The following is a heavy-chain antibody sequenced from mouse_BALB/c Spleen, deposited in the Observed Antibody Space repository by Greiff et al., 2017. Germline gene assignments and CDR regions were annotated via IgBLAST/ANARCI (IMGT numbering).Heavy chain of an antibody. Sequence: EVQLQQSGPELVKPGASVKISCKASGYTFTDYNMHWVKQSHGKSLEWIGYIYPYNGGTGYNQKFKSKATLTVDNSSSTAYMELRSLTSEDSAVYYCASSDGYSHYYYAMDYWGQGTSVTVSS. CDR1: GYTFTDYN. CDR2: IYPYNGGT. V-gene: IGHV1S29*02. J-gene: IGHJ4*01. CDR3: ASSDGYSHYYYAMDY. D-gene: IGHD2-3*01.